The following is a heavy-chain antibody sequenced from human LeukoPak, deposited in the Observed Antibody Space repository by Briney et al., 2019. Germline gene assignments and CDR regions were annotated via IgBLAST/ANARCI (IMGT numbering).Heavy chain of an antibody. V-gene: IGHV3-7*03. D-gene: IGHD1-26*01. CDR1: GPTFNRDW. J-gene: IGHJ3*02. CDR3: ARLILWETSNAFDI. CDR2: IKPDESRI. Sequence: PGGSLRLSCTNSGPTFNRDWMRWLRQAPGKGLEWLAHIKPDESRIFYADSVKGRFALSRDNAKNSVHLQMNSLRAEDTAVYFCARLILWETSNAFDIWGQGTMVTVSS.